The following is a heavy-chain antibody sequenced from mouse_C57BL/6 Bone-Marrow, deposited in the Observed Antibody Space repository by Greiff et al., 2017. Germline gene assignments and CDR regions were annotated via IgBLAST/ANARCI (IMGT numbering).Heavy chain of an antibody. CDR2: IDPEDGET. Sequence: VQLQQSGAELVKPGASVKLSCTASGFNIKDYYMHWVKQRPEQGLEWIGRIDPEDGETQYAPKFPGKATITADTSSNTAYLQLSSLTSEYTAVYYCDSSNWYSVFDYWGQGTTLTVSS. CDR1: GFNIKDYY. J-gene: IGHJ2*01. D-gene: IGHD4-1*01. CDR3: DSSNWYSVFDY. V-gene: IGHV14-2*01.